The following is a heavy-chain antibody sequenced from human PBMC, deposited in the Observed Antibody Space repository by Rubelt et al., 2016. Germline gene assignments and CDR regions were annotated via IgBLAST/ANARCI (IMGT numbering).Heavy chain of an antibody. V-gene: IGHV1-69*10. CDR1: GGTFSSYA. CDR2: IIPILGIA. J-gene: IGHJ4*02. CDR3: ARDARITGTYYFDY. Sequence: QVQLVQSGAEVKKPGSSVKVSCKASGGTFSSYAISWVRQAPGQGLEWMGGIIPILGIANYARKFQGRVTITADKSTGTSYMELSSLRSEDTAVYYWARDARITGTYYFDYWGQGTLVTVSS. D-gene: IGHD1-20*01.